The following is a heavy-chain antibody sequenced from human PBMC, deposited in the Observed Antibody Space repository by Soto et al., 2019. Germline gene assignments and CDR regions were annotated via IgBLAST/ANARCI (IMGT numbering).Heavy chain of an antibody. J-gene: IGHJ6*02. Sequence: GGSLRLSCAASGFTFSSYAMSWVRQAPGKGLEWVSAISGSGGSTYYADSVKGRFTISRDNSKNTLYLQMNSLRAEDTAVYYCAKDRSHYYDSSGYPYYYYGMDVWGQGTTVTVSS. CDR1: GFTFSSYA. D-gene: IGHD3-22*01. CDR3: AKDRSHYYDSSGYPYYYYGMDV. V-gene: IGHV3-23*01. CDR2: ISGSGGST.